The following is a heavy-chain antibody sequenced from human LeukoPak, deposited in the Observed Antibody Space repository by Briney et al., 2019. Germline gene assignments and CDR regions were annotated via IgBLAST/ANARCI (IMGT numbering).Heavy chain of an antibody. D-gene: IGHD2-2*01. CDR1: GCSFTSYW. Sequence: GESLKISCKGSGCSFTSYWIGWVRQMPGKGLEWMGIIYPGDSDTRYSPSFQGQVTISADKSISTAYLQWSSLKASDTAMYYCARGYCSSTSCHDAFDIWGQGTMVTVSS. CDR3: ARGYCSSTSCHDAFDI. V-gene: IGHV5-51*01. J-gene: IGHJ3*02. CDR2: IYPGDSDT.